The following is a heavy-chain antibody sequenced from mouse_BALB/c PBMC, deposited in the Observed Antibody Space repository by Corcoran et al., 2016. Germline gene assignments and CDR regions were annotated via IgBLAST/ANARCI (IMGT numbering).Heavy chain of an antibody. J-gene: IGHJ1*01. V-gene: IGHV14-3*02. CDR3: ANGYWYVDV. Sequence: EVQLQQSGAELVKPGASVKLSCTASGFNIKDTYMHWVKQWPEQGLEWIGRIYPANGNTKYDPKFQGKATITADTSSPADYLQFSSLTSQDTAVYYGANGYWYVDVWGSGTTVTVSS. CDR1: GFNIKDTY. CDR2: IYPANGNT.